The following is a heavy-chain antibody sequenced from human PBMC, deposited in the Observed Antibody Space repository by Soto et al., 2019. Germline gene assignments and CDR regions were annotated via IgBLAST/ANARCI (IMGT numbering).Heavy chain of an antibody. CDR3: ASTLGYCSGGSC. D-gene: IGHD2-15*01. Sequence: EVQLVESGGGLVQPGGSLRLSCAASRFTVSSNYMSWVRQAPGKGLVRVSVIYSGGSKYYPDSVKGRFTISRDNSKNTLYLQMNSLRAEDTAVYYCASTLGYCSGGSCWGQGTMVTVSS. J-gene: IGHJ4*02. V-gene: IGHV3-66*01. CDR2: IYSGGSK. CDR1: RFTVSSNY.